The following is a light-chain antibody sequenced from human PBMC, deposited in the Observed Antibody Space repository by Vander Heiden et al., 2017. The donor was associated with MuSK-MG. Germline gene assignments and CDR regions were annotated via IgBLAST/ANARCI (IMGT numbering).Light chain of an antibody. CDR1: SSDVGGYNY. CDR3: CSYAGSYTGV. CDR2: DVS. Sequence: QSALTQPRSVSGSPGQSVTISCTGTSSDVGGYNYVSWYQQHPGEAPKLMSYDVSKRPSGVPDRFSGSKSENTASLTISGLQAEDEADDYCCSYAGSYTGVFGGGTKPTVL. J-gene: IGLJ2*01. V-gene: IGLV2-11*01.